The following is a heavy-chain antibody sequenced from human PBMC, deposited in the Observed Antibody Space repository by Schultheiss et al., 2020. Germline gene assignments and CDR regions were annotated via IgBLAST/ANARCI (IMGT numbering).Heavy chain of an antibody. CDR1: GGSISSSSYY. J-gene: IGHJ6*02. CDR2: IYYSGST. CDR3: ARDLAAYGPYGMDV. D-gene: IGHD4-17*01. Sequence: SETLSLTCTVSGGSISSSSYYWTWIRQPPGEGLEWIGYIYYSGSTYYNPSLKSRVTISVDTSKNQFSLKLSSVTAADTAVYYCARDLAAYGPYGMDVWGQGTTVNVSS. V-gene: IGHV4-31*03.